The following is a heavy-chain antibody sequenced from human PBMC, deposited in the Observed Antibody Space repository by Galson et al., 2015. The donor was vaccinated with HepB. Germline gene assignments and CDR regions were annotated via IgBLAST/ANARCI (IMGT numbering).Heavy chain of an antibody. Sequence: SLRLSCAASGFTFSSYSMNWVRQAPGKGLEWVSSISSSSSYIYYADSVKGRFTISRDNAKNSLYLQMNSLRAEDTAVYYCARGGSGWPFDYWGQGTLVTVSS. D-gene: IGHD6-19*01. CDR3: ARGGSGWPFDY. CDR1: GFTFSSYS. J-gene: IGHJ4*02. CDR2: ISSSSSYI. V-gene: IGHV3-21*04.